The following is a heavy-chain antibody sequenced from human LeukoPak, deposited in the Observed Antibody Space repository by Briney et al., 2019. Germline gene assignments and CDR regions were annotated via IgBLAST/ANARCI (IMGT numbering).Heavy chain of an antibody. CDR1: GGSISSSSYY. J-gene: IGHJ5*02. CDR3: ARQRMVRGVTNRFDP. D-gene: IGHD3-10*01. CDR2: IYYSGST. V-gene: IGHV4-39*01. Sequence: SETLSLTCTVSGGSISSSSYYWGWIRQPPGKGLEWIGSIYYSGSTYYNPSLKSRVTISVDTSKNQFSLKLSSVTAADTAVYYCARQRMVRGVTNRFDPWGQGTLVTVSS.